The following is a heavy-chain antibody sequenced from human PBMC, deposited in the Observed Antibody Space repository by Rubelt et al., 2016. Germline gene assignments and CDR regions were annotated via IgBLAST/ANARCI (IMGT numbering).Heavy chain of an antibody. V-gene: IGHV4-34*01. CDR3: ARGRRGSSSWLGRVYYGMDV. CDR2: INHSGST. D-gene: IGHD6-13*01. CDR1: GGSFSGYY. J-gene: IGHJ6*02. Sequence: QVQLQQWGAGLLKPSETLSLTCAVYGGSFSGYYWSWIRQPPGKGLEWIGEINHSGSTNYNPSLKSRVTISGDTSKNQFSRKRSSVTAADTAVYYCARGRRGSSSWLGRVYYGMDVWSQGTTVTVSS.